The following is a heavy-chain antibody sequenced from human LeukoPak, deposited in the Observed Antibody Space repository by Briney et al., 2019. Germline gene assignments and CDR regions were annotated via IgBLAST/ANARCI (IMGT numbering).Heavy chain of an antibody. CDR1: GFTFDDYA. V-gene: IGHV3-43D*04. CDR3: AKGHCSGGSCYVLDS. J-gene: IGHJ4*02. D-gene: IGHD2-15*01. Sequence: TGGSLRLSCAASGFTFDDYAMHWVRQAPGKGLEWVSLISWDGGATYYADSVKGRFTISRDNSKSSLYLRLNSLRSEDTALYYCAKGHCSGGSCYVLDSWGQGTLVTVSS. CDR2: ISWDGGAT.